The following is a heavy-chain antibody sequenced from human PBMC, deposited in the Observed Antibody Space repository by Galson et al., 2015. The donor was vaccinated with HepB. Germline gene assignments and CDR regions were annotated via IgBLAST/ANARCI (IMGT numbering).Heavy chain of an antibody. V-gene: IGHV3-72*01. J-gene: IGHJ4*01. CDR2: TKNKANSYTT. CDR1: GFTFSNHY. D-gene: IGHD6-19*01. Sequence: SLRLSCAASGFTFSNHYMDWVRQAPGKGLEWVGRTKNKANSYTTEYAASVKGRFTISRDDSKKLLFLQMNSLKTEDTAVYYCARAGDSGWAYFDYWGQGILVTVSS. CDR3: ARAGDSGWAYFDY.